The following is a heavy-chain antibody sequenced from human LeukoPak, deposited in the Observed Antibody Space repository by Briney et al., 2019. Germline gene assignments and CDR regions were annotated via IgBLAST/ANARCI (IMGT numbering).Heavy chain of an antibody. CDR3: PSLGVQQAFDI. D-gene: IGHD3-16*01. CDR2: IKQDVGET. J-gene: IGHJ3*02. CDR1: GFTFSSYW. V-gene: IGHV3-7*01. Sequence: GGSLRLSCAVSGFTFSSYWMTWVRQAPGKGLEWVANIKQDVGETYYVDCVKGRFTISRDNAKNSLYLRMDSLRAADTAVYSCPSLGVQQAFDIWGQGKMVIVSA.